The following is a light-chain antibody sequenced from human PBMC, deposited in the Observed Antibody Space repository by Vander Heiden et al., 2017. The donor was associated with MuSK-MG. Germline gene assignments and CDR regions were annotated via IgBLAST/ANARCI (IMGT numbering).Light chain of an antibody. CDR2: GAS. CDR1: QSVSRTY. CDR3: QQGGDSMCS. V-gene: IGKV3-20*01. J-gene: IGKJ2*04. Sequence: DIVLTQSPGTLPLSPGERVTLSCRAGQSVSRTYLAWYQQKGGQAPRLLVYGASSRATGIPDRFGGSGSGTDFTLTISRLESEDFAVYYCQQGGDSMCSFGQGTKLEIK.